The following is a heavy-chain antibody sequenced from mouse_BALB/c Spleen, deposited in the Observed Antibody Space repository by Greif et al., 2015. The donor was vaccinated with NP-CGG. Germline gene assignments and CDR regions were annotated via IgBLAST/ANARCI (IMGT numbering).Heavy chain of an antibody. CDR2: INPNNGGT. CDR1: GYTFTDYN. V-gene: IGHV1-18*01. J-gene: IGHJ4*01. CDR3: ARIYYGYGYAMDY. Sequence: DVKLQESGPELVKPGASVKIPCKASGYTFTDYNMDWVKQSHGKSLEWIGDINPNNGGTIYNQKFKGKATLTVDKSSSTAYTELRSLTSEDTAFYYCARIYYGYGYAMDYWGQGTSVTVSS. D-gene: IGHD2-2*01.